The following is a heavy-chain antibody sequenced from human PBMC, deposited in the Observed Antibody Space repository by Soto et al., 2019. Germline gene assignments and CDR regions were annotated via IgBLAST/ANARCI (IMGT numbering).Heavy chain of an antibody. D-gene: IGHD2-8*02. J-gene: IGHJ5*02. CDR2: IDPSDSYT. CDR3: ARLDCTSVRCPVNWFDP. V-gene: IGHV5-10-1*01. Sequence: GESLKISCKVSGYIFTNYWISWVRQLPGKGLEWMGKIDPSDSYTIYSPPFQGHVTISTDTSISTAYLQWSSLKASDTAMYYCARLDCTSVRCPVNWFDPWGQGTLVTVSS. CDR1: GYIFTNYW.